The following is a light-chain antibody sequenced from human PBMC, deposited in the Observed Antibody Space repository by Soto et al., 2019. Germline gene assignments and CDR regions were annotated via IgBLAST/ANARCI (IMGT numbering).Light chain of an antibody. J-gene: IGKJ4*01. CDR3: QYYGDSPLT. CDR2: GAS. V-gene: IGKV3-20*01. CDR1: QSFDRSY. Sequence: EIVLTQSPGPLSLSPGERATLSCRASQSFDRSYLAWYQQKPGQAPRLLIYGASNRASGVPDRFIGSGSGTDFTLTINRLEPEDFAVYYCQYYGDSPLTFGGGTELDI.